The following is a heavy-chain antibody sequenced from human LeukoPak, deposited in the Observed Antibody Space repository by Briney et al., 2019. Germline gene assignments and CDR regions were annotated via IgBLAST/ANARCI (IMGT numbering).Heavy chain of an antibody. CDR2: INPNSGGT. V-gene: IGHV1-2*02. CDR1: GYTFTGYY. CDR3: ARGEGYSISWYIP. Sequence: ASVKVSCKASGYTFTGYYMHWVRQAPGQGREWMGWINPNSGGTNYAQKFQGRVTTTRDTSISTAYMELSRLRSDDTAVYYCARGEGYSISWYIPWGQGTLVTVSS. D-gene: IGHD6-13*01. J-gene: IGHJ5*02.